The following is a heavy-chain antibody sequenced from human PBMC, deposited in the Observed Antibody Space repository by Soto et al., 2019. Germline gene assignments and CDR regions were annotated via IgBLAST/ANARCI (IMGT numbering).Heavy chain of an antibody. J-gene: IGHJ5*01. D-gene: IGHD5-12*01. CDR2: ITSSGSST. CDR3: AKGMATIRGWFDS. CDR1: GFTFGNYA. V-gene: IGHV3-23*01. Sequence: GGSLRLSCAASGFTFGNYAMTWVRQSPGKGLEWVSIITSSGSSTHFADSVKGRFTISRDNSKNTLYLQMNTLRAEDTAVYYCAKGMATIRGWFDSWGQGTQVTVSS.